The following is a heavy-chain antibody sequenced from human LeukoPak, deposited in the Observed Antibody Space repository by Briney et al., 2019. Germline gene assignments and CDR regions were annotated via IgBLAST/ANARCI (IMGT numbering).Heavy chain of an antibody. V-gene: IGHV3-23*01. CDR2: ISGSGGGT. CDR1: GFTFSSYA. J-gene: IGHJ4*02. D-gene: IGHD3-22*01. CDR3: ARGGNSDSKSLPLVY. Sequence: PGGSLRLSCAASGFTFSSYAMSWVRQAPEKGLEWVATISGSGGGTYYADSVRGRFTISRDDSENTLYLQMNSLRAEDTAVYYCARGGNSDSKSLPLVYWGQGTLVTVSS.